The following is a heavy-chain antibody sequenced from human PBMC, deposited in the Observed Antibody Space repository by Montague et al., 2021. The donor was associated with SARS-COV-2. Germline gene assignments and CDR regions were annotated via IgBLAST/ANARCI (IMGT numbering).Heavy chain of an antibody. J-gene: IGHJ3*02. Sequence: SETLSLTCTVSGGSISSSSYYWGWIRQPPGKGLGWIGSIYYSGSTYYNPSLKSRVTISVDTSKNQFSLKLSSVTAADTAVYYCARFPTSYYYDSKAAPATPDAFDIWGQGKMVTVSS. V-gene: IGHV4-39*01. CDR2: IYYSGST. CDR3: ARFPTSYYYDSKAAPATPDAFDI. CDR1: GGSISSSSYY. D-gene: IGHD3-22*01.